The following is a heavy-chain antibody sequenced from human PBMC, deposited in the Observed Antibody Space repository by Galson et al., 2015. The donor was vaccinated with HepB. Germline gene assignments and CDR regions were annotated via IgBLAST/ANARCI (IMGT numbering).Heavy chain of an antibody. CDR2: ISYDGSNK. V-gene: IGHV3-30*03. CDR1: GFTFSSYG. J-gene: IGHJ4*02. D-gene: IGHD6-19*01. CDR3: ARGQLYSSGWYTNFDY. Sequence: SLRLSCAASGFTFSSYGMHWVRQAPGKGLEWVAVISYDGSNKYYADSVKGRFTISRDNSKNTLYLQMNSLRAEDTAVYYCARGQLYSSGWYTNFDYWGQGTLVTVSP.